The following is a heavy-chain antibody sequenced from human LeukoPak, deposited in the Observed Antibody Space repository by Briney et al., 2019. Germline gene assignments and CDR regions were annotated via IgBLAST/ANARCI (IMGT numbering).Heavy chain of an antibody. CDR3: TTDRPFTGGGVITH. D-gene: IGHD3-16*01. V-gene: IGHV3-48*01. CDR2: ISSSGNTI. J-gene: IGHJ4*02. Sequence: PPGGSLRLSCAASGFTFSHHNMNWVRQVPGKGLESVSYISSSGNTIYYADSVKGRFTISRDNAHGSLYLQMNSLKTEDTAVYYCTTDRPFTGGGVITHWGQGTLVTVSS. CDR1: GFTFSHHN.